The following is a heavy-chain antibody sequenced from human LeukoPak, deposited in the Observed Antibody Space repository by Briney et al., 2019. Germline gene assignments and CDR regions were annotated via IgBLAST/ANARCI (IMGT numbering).Heavy chain of an antibody. D-gene: IGHD3-10*01. CDR2: MNPNSGNT. Sequence: ASVKVSCKASGYTFTSYDINWVRQATGQGLEWMGWMNPNSGNTGYAQKFQGRVTMTRNTSISTAHMELSSLRSEDTAVYYCARGLQWFGESNFDYWGQGTLVTVSS. CDR3: ARGLQWFGESNFDY. J-gene: IGHJ4*02. V-gene: IGHV1-8*01. CDR1: GYTFTSYD.